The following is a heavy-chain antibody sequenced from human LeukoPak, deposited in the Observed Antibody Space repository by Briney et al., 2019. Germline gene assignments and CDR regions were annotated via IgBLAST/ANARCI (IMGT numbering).Heavy chain of an antibody. D-gene: IGHD6-6*01. CDR1: GGSISSGGYY. J-gene: IGHJ4*02. CDR2: IYYSGST. Sequence: SETLFLTCTVSGGSISSGGYYWSLIRQHPGKGLEWIGYIYYSGSTYYNPSLKSRVTISVDTSKNQFSLKLSSVTAADTAVYYCARDSHGYSSSSHLGYWGQGTLVTVSS. V-gene: IGHV4-31*03. CDR3: ARDSHGYSSSSHLGY.